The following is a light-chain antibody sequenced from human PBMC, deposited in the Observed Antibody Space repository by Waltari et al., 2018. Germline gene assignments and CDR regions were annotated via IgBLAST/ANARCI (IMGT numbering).Light chain of an antibody. J-gene: IGKJ4*01. CDR1: QNVRDA. Sequence: EIVLTQSPAILSLSAGERATLSCRASQNVRDALTWYHQRPGQAPRRLIYDSSTRATGTPARFSGSGFGTDFTLTISSLEPEDFGVYYCQHRANWPLTFGGGTILEI. CDR3: QHRANWPLT. CDR2: DSS. V-gene: IGKV3-11*01.